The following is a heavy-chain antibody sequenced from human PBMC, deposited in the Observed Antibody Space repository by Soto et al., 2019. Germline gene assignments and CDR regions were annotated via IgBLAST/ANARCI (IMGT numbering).Heavy chain of an antibody. CDR1: GYTFTSYY. Sequence: QVQLVQSGAEVKKPGASVKVSCKASGYTFTSYYMHWVRQAPGQGLEWMGIINPSGGSTSYAQKFQGRVTMTRDTSTSTVYMELSSLRSEDTAVYYCAREECSGGSCYMRYYYYYGMDVWGQGTTVTVSS. CDR2: INPSGGST. J-gene: IGHJ6*02. D-gene: IGHD2-15*01. CDR3: AREECSGGSCYMRYYYYYGMDV. V-gene: IGHV1-46*01.